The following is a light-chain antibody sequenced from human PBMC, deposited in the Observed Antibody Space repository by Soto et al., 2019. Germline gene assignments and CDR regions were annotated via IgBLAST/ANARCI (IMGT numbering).Light chain of an antibody. J-gene: IGKJ3*01. Sequence: EIVLTQSPGTLSLSQGERATLSCRASQSVNTKYLAWYQQKPGQAPRLLISGVSSRATGIPDRFSGSGSGTDFILTISRVEPEDFAVYYCQQFGTSSLVTFGPGTKVDIK. V-gene: IGKV3-20*01. CDR2: GVS. CDR3: QQFGTSSLVT. CDR1: QSVNTKY.